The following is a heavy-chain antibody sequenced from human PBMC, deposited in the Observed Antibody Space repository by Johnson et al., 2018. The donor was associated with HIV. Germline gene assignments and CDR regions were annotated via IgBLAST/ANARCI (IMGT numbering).Heavy chain of an antibody. J-gene: IGHJ3*02. CDR1: GFTFSSYA. D-gene: IGHD3-22*01. V-gene: IGHV3-30*14. CDR2: ISYDGSNK. Sequence: QVQLVESGGGLVQPGGSLRLSCLASGFTFSSYAMHWVRQAPGKGLEWVACISYDGSNKHYAGSVKGRFTISRDNAKKSLYLQMNSLRAGDTAVYYCARGKGWLDAFDMWGQGTMVTVSS. CDR3: ARGKGWLDAFDM.